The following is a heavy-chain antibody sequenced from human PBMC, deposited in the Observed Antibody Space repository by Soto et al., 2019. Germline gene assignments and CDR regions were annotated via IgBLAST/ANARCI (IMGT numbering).Heavy chain of an antibody. V-gene: IGHV4-34*01. Sequence: QVQLQQWGAGLLKPSETLSLTCAIYGGSFSNYYWNWIRQPPGKGLEWMGKINHNGSTNYSPSLKSRITISVDTSKNQFSLKLISVTAADTAVYFCGRGRGYSNAWGSYYSGMDVWGQGTTVTVSS. D-gene: IGHD6-19*01. J-gene: IGHJ6*02. CDR3: GRGRGYSNAWGSYYSGMDV. CDR1: GGSFSNYY. CDR2: INHNGST.